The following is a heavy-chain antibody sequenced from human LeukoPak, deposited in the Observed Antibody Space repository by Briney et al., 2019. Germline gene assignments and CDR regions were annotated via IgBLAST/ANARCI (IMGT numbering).Heavy chain of an antibody. Sequence: GGSLRLSCAASGFIFSSYTMSWVRQAPGKGLEWVSYISSSGSTIYYADSVKGRFTISRDNAKNSLYLQMNSLRTDDTAVYYRARDVAAAAVYYFDYWGQGTLVTVSS. V-gene: IGHV3-48*04. CDR1: GFIFSSYT. J-gene: IGHJ4*02. D-gene: IGHD6-13*01. CDR3: ARDVAAAAVYYFDY. CDR2: ISSSGSTI.